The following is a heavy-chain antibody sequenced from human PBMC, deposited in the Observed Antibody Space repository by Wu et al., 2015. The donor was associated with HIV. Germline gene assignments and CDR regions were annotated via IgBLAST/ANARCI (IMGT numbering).Heavy chain of an antibody. Sequence: QVQLVQSGAEVKKPGSSVKVSCKASGGTFSSYAISWVRQAPGQGLEWMGWISTYNGKTDYTQKVQGRVTLTTDTSTSTAYMELRSLTSDDTAMYYCAVMVRGVIIRRYFDYWGQGTLVIVSS. CDR3: AVMVRGVIIRRYFDY. J-gene: IGHJ4*02. CDR1: GGTFSSYA. CDR2: ISTYNGKT. V-gene: IGHV1-18*01. D-gene: IGHD3-10*01.